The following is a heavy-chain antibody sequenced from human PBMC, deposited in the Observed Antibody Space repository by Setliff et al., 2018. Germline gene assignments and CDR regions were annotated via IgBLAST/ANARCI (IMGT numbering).Heavy chain of an antibody. CDR3: AKDTHYYASSGYYCFDY. Sequence: GGSLRLSCAASGFTPGMYGVHWVRQAPGKGLEWLAYIRHDGTNENYADSVKGRFTISRDNSRNTLFLQMNSLRTEDTAVYYRAKDTHYYASSGYYCFDYWGQGTLVTVSS. CDR1: GFTPGMYG. D-gene: IGHD3-22*01. CDR2: IRHDGTNE. V-gene: IGHV3-30*02. J-gene: IGHJ4*02.